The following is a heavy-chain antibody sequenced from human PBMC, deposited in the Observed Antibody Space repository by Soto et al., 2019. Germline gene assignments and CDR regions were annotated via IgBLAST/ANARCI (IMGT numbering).Heavy chain of an antibody. J-gene: IGHJ4*02. CDR3: ARKDYYGAGVYYFDL. CDR2: INVANGDT. CDR1: GYTLTAYP. D-gene: IGHD3-10*01. V-gene: IGHV1-3*01. Sequence: QVQLVQSGAEVKKPGASVKVSCKASGYTLTAYPIHWVRQAPGQRLEWMGWINVANGDTGYSQKFQGRVTVTRDTSASTVHMELSSLTSEDTAVYYCARKDYYGAGVYYFDLWGQGTLVTVSS.